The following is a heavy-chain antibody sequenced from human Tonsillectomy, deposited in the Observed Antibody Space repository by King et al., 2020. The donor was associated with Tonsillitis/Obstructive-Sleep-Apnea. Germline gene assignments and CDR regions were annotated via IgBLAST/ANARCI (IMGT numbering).Heavy chain of an antibody. CDR2: ISSGGSAI. D-gene: IGHD3-10*01. Sequence: VQLQESGGGLVQPGGSLRLSCAASGFTFSSYEMNWVRQAPGKGLEWVSYISSGGSAIYYADSVKGRFTISRDDANNSLYLQMKTLRAEDTAVYYCARVWEDWELRADDYWGQGTLVTVSS. CDR1: GFTFSSYE. CDR3: ARVWEDWELRADDY. V-gene: IGHV3-48*03. J-gene: IGHJ4*02.